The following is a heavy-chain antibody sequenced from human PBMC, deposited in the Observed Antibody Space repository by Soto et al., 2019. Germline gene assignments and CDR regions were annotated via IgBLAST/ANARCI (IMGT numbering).Heavy chain of an antibody. J-gene: IGHJ6*03. CDR1: GGSFSGYY. V-gene: IGHV4-34*01. D-gene: IGHD4-17*01. Sequence: PSETLSLTCAVYGGSFSGYYWSWIRQPPGKGLEWIGEINHSGSTNYNPSLKSRVTISVDTSKNQFSLKLSSVTAADTAVYYCARVRRVSYYYYYMDVWGKGTTVTVSS. CDR3: ARVRRVSYYYYYMDV. CDR2: INHSGST.